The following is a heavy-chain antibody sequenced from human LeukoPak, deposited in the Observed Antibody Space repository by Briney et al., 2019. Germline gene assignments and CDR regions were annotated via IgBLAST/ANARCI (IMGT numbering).Heavy chain of an antibody. V-gene: IGHV1-2*02. D-gene: IGHD3-3*01. CDR1: VYTFTDYY. CDR2: INPNSGGT. J-gene: IGHJ6*02. CDR3: ARDLPPAGTYYDFWRGYFPSFYYYYGMDV. Sequence: GALVKVSCKASVYTFTDYYMHWVRQAPGQGVEWMGWINPNSGGTNYAQKFQGRVTMTRDTSISTAYMELSRLRSDDTAVYYCARDLPPAGTYYDFWRGYFPSFYYYYGMDVWGQGTTVTVSS.